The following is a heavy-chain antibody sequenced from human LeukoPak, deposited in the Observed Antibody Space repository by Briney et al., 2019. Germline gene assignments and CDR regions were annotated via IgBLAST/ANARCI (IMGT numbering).Heavy chain of an antibody. D-gene: IGHD5-24*01. V-gene: IGHV4-34*01. J-gene: IGHJ4*02. CDR1: GGSFSGYY. CDR2: INHSGST. Sequence: PSETLSLTCAVYGGSFSGYYWSWIRQPPGTGLEWIGEINHSGSTNYNPSLKSRVTISVDTSKNQFSLKLSSVTAADTAVYYCARDGWLDYFDYWGQGTLVTVSS. CDR3: ARDGWLDYFDY.